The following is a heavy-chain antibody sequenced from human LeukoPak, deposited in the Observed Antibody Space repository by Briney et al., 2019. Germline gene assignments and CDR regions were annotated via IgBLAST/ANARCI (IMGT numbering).Heavy chain of an antibody. CDR1: GGSFSGYY. V-gene: IGHV4-34*01. Sequence: SETLSLTCAVYGGSFSGYYWSWIRQPPGKGLEWIGEINHSGSTNYNPSLKSRVTISVDTSKNQFSLKLSSVTAADTAVYYCASSRGSHMDVWGKGTTVTASS. D-gene: IGHD3-10*01. CDR2: INHSGST. CDR3: ASSRGSHMDV. J-gene: IGHJ6*03.